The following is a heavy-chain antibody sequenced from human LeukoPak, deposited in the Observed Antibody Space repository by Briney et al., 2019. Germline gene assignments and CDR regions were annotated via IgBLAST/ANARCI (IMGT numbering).Heavy chain of an antibody. Sequence: GGSLRLSCAASGFIFSNYAMSWVRQAPGKGLEWVSAISGSGGSTYYADSVKGRFTISRDNSKNTLCLQMNSPRAEDTAVYYCAKDPDCTSGICYTFFDYWGQGTLVTVSS. V-gene: IGHV3-23*01. J-gene: IGHJ4*02. D-gene: IGHD2-8*01. CDR2: ISGSGGST. CDR1: GFIFSNYA. CDR3: AKDPDCTSGICYTFFDY.